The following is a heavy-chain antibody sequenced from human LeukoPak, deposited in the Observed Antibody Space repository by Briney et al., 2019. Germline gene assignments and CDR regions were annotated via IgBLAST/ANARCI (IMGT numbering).Heavy chain of an antibody. CDR3: VRDLGIAVAPGY. Sequence: PGGSLRLSCAASGFTFSSYEMNWVRQAPGKGLVWVSRINSDGSSTNYADSVKGRFTISRDNAKNTLHLQMNSLRAEDTAVYYCVRDLGIAVAPGYWGQGTLVTVSS. CDR1: GFTFSSYE. J-gene: IGHJ4*02. CDR2: INSDGSST. V-gene: IGHV3-74*01. D-gene: IGHD6-19*01.